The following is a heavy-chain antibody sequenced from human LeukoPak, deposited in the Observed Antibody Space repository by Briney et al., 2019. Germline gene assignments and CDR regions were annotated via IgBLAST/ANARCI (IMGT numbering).Heavy chain of an antibody. CDR1: GYTFTGYY. Sequence: GASVKVSCKASGYTFTGYYMHWVRQAPGQGREWMGWINPNSGGTNYAQKFQGRVTMTRDTSISTAYMELSRLRSDDTAVYYCARVVIPGDYYYYYYMDVWGKGTTVTVSS. J-gene: IGHJ6*03. CDR2: INPNSGGT. V-gene: IGHV1-2*02. CDR3: ARVVIPGDYYYYYYMDV. D-gene: IGHD3-22*01.